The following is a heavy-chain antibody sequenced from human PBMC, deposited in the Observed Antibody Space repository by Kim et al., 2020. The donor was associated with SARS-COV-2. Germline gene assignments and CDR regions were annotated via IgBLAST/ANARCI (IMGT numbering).Heavy chain of an antibody. D-gene: IGHD3-16*02. V-gene: IGHV4-39*01. CDR2: IYYSGST. Sequence: SETLSLTCTVSGGSISSSSYYWGWIRQPPGKGLEWIGSIYYSGSTYYNPSLKSRVTISVDTSKNQFSLKLSSVTAADTAVYYCASFGPHLGELSFDYWGQGTLVTVSS. CDR1: GGSISSSSYY. CDR3: ASFGPHLGELSFDY. J-gene: IGHJ4*02.